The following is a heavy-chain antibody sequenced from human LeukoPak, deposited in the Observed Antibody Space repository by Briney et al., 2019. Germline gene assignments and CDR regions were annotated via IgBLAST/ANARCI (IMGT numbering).Heavy chain of an antibody. CDR2: INHSGST. J-gene: IGHJ4*02. CDR1: GGSFSGYY. CDR3: ARGRFLEWLLN. D-gene: IGHD3-3*01. Sequence: SETLSLTCAVYGGSFSGYYWSWIRQPPGKGLEWIGEINHSGSTNYNPSLKSRVTISVGTSKNQFPLKLSSVTAADTAVYYCARGRFLEWLLNWGQGTLVTVSS. V-gene: IGHV4-34*01.